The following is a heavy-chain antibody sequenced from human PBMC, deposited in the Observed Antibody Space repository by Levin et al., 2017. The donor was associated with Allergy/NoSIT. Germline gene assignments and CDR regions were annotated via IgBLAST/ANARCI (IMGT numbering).Heavy chain of an antibody. J-gene: IGHJ4*02. CDR1: GFSLTTSGLA. D-gene: IGHD3-9*01. V-gene: IGHV2-5*02. CDR3: ARKTDWAHFDS. Sequence: VSGPTLVKPTQTLTLTCSFSGFSLTTSGLAVGWVRQPPGEALEWLGFIFWDGDKRYRPSLKNRLTISMDTSKNQVFLTMTNVHPVDTGTYFCARKTDWAHFDSWGPGTVVTVSS. CDR2: IFWDGDK.